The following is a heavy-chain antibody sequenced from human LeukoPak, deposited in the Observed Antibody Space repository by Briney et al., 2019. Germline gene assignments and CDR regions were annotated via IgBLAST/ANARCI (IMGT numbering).Heavy chain of an antibody. CDR1: GFTFSSYG. CDR3: AKDRDD. V-gene: IGHV3-30*18. J-gene: IGHJ4*02. CDR2: ISYDGSNK. Sequence: GGSLRLSCAASGFTFSSYGMHWVRQAPGKGLEWVAVISYDGSNKYYADSVKSRFTISRDNSKNTLYLQMNSLRAEDTAVYYCAKDRDDWGQGTLVTVSS.